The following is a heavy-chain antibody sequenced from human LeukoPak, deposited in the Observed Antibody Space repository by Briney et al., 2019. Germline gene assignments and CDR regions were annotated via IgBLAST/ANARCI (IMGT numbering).Heavy chain of an antibody. D-gene: IGHD5-12*01. CDR3: ARWVSGYEDY. CDR1: GFSLSTSGMC. Sequence: ESGPTLVNPTQTLTLTCTFSGFSLSTSGMCVSWIRQPPGKGLEWIGYIYHSGSTYYNPSLKSRVTISVDRSKNQFSLKLSSVTAADTAVYYCARWVSGYEDYWGQGTLVTVSS. J-gene: IGHJ4*02. V-gene: IGHV4-30-2*01. CDR2: IYHSGST.